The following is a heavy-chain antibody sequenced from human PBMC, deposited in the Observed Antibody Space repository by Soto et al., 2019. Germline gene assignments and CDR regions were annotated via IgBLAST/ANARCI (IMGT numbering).Heavy chain of an antibody. CDR1: GFTFGNAW. V-gene: IGHV3-15*07. Sequence: PGGSLRLSCAASGFTFGNAWMNWVRQAPGKGLEWVGRIKTKTDGEATDYAAPVKGRFSISRDDSKNTLYLQMNSLKTEDTAVYYCTSTVTYWGQGTLVTVSS. J-gene: IGHJ4*02. D-gene: IGHD4-17*01. CDR2: IKTKTDGEAT. CDR3: TSTVTY.